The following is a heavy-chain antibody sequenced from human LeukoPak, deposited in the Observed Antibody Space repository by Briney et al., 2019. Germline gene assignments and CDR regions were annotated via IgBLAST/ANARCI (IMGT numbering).Heavy chain of an antibody. V-gene: IGHV3-21*01. CDR1: GFTFSSYT. Sequence: GGSLRLSCVGSGFTFSSYTLNWVRQAPGKGLEWVSSISSTSSYIHFSDSVKGRFTISRDNAKNSQYLQMNSLRAEDTAVYYCARDPWTNSDYDGFDYWGQGTLVTVSS. CDR3: ARDPWTNSDYDGFDY. D-gene: IGHD5-12*01. J-gene: IGHJ4*02. CDR2: ISSTSSYI.